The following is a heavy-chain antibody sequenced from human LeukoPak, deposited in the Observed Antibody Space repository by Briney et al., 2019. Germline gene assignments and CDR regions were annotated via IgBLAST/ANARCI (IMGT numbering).Heavy chain of an antibody. CDR1: GGTFSGYT. Sequence: TVKVSCKASGGTFSGYTISWGRQAPGRGRKWMGGIIPILGVANYARTFQGRVTLTADKSTSTAYMELSSLRSEDTAVYYCAREPLATPWGQGTLVTVSS. J-gene: IGHJ5*02. V-gene: IGHV1-69*04. CDR3: AREPLATP. CDR2: IIPILGVA. D-gene: IGHD3-3*02.